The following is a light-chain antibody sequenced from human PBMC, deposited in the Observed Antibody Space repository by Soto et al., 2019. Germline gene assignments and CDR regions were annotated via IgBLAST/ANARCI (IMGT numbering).Light chain of an antibody. CDR2: SVS. CDR3: QQYGALPVT. CDR1: QSVRGNS. V-gene: IGKV3-20*01. J-gene: IGKJ3*01. Sequence: EVVLTQSPGTLSLSPGEGATLSCRASQSVRGNSLAWYQQKPGQAPRLLIYSVSSRATGIPDRFSGSGSGTDFTLTISRLEPEDFAVYYCQQYGALPVTSGPGITVDIK.